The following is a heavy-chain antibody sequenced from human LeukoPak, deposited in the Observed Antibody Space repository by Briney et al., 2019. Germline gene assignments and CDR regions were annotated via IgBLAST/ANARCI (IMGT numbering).Heavy chain of an antibody. CDR2: IYTSGST. J-gene: IGHJ5*02. D-gene: IGHD3-3*01. CDR3: AIDRWFLEWQTQGWFVP. Sequence: SQTLSLTCTASGVSFSSCSYYWSWIRQPAGKGLEWIGRIYTSGSTNYNPSLNSRVTISVNTYKNQYSLKLSSVTAAATAVYYCAIDRWFLEWQTQGWFVPWGQGTLVTVSS. V-gene: IGHV4-61*02. CDR1: GVSFSSCSYY.